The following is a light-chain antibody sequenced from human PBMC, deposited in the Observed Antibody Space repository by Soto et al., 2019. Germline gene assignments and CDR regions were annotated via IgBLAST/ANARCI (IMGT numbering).Light chain of an antibody. CDR3: SSYTSVNLYV. V-gene: IGLV2-14*03. CDR1: RSVVGGYEH. CDR2: DVS. J-gene: IGLJ1*01. Sequence: QSVLTQPASVSGSPGQSISISCTGTRSVVGGYEHVSWYQQHPGKVPRLIIFDVSSRPSGVSHRFSGSKSGDTASLTISGLQAEYEADYYCSSYTSVNLYVFGTGSKVTVL.